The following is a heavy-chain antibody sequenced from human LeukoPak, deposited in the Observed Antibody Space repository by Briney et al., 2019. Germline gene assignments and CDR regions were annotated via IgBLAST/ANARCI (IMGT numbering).Heavy chain of an antibody. V-gene: IGHV1-69*13. D-gene: IGHD2-2*01. CDR2: IIPIFGTA. Sequence: SVKVSCKASGYTFTSYAMNWVRQAPGQGLEWMGGIIPIFGTANYAQKFQGRVTITADESTSTAYMELSSLRSEDTAVYYCARVPPYCSSTSCYFAFDIWGQGTMVTVSS. CDR1: GYTFTSYA. CDR3: ARVPPYCSSTSCYFAFDI. J-gene: IGHJ3*02.